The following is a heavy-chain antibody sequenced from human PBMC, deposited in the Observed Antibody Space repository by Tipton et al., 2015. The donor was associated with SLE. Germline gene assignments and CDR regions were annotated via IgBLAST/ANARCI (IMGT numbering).Heavy chain of an antibody. CDR1: GGSFSGYY. J-gene: IGHJ4*02. D-gene: IGHD6-6*01. V-gene: IGHV4-34*01. Sequence: TLSLTCAVYGGSFSGYYWSLIRQPLGKGLEWIGEINHSGSTNYNPSLKSRVTISVDTSKNQFSLKLSSVTAADTAVYFCARLAGRRFLFDSWGQGTLVTVSS. CDR3: ARLAGRRFLFDS. CDR2: INHSGST.